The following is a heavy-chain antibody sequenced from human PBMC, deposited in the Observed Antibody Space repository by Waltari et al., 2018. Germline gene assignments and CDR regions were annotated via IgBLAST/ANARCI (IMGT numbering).Heavy chain of an antibody. D-gene: IGHD3-10*01. CDR3: ARVPAELGNWFDA. V-gene: IGHV1-2*02. CDR1: GYTFTGYY. CDR2: INPNSGGT. J-gene: IGHJ5*02. Sequence: QVQLVQSGAEVQKPGASVQLSCTASGYTFTGYYLHWFRQAPRQGLEWMGWINPNSGGTNYAQKFQGRVTMTRDTSISTAYMELSRLGSDDTAVYYCARVPAELGNWFDAWGQGTLVTVSS.